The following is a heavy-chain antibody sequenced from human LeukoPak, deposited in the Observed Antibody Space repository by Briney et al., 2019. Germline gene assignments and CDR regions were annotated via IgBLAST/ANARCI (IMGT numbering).Heavy chain of an antibody. V-gene: IGHV3-7*04. CDR3: VRGEPSSSVAAIDY. CDR1: GFTFSSYW. Sequence: PGGSLRLSCAGSGFTFSSYWMSWVRHAPGKGLEWVANIKQDGSEKYYVDSVKGRFTISRDNAKNSLYLKMTSLRAEDTAVYYCVRGEPSSSVAAIDYRGPGTLVTVST. CDR2: IKQDGSEK. D-gene: IGHD6-6*01. J-gene: IGHJ4*02.